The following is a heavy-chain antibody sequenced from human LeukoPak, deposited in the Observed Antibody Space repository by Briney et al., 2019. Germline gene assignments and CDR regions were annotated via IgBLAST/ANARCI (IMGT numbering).Heavy chain of an antibody. Sequence: PSETLSLTCAVYGWSFSGYYWSWIRQAPGKGLEWIGEINHSGSTNYNPSLKNPLTITVHTNKNHFSPNLSSLTTSDTAVYYCARGRAVWGEGTTVTVSS. V-gene: IGHV4-34*01. CDR1: GWSFSGYY. CDR2: INHSGST. CDR3: ARGRAV. J-gene: IGHJ6*04.